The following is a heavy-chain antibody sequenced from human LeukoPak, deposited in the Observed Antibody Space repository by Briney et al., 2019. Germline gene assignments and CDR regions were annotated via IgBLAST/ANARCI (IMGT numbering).Heavy chain of an antibody. CDR3: ARVVAAAGNNWFDP. Sequence: SETLSLTCAVSGGSISSSNWWSWVRQPPGKGLEWIAYIHDSGSTYNNPSLKTRLSISIDTSKNQFSLKLNSVSAADTAVYYCARVVAAAGNNWFDPWGQGTLVTVSS. J-gene: IGHJ5*02. V-gene: IGHV4-4*02. CDR2: IHDSGST. D-gene: IGHD6-13*01. CDR1: GGSISSSNW.